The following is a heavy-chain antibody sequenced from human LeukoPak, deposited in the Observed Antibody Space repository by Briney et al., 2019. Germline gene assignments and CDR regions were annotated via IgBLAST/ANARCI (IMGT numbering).Heavy chain of an antibody. D-gene: IGHD1-14*01. CDR2: IKHDGTEE. CDR1: GFTLSSYA. J-gene: IGHJ4*02. Sequence: GGSLRLSCAASGFTLSSYAMSWVRQAPGKGLEWVADIKHDGTEEHYVASVKGRFTISRDNAKLYLQMNSLRAEDTAVYYCARDPVTPGLLFDYWGQGNLVTVSS. V-gene: IGHV3-7*01. CDR3: ARDPVTPGLLFDY.